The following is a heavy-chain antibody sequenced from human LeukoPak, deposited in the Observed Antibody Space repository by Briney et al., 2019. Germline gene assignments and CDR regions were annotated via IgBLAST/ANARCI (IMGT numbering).Heavy chain of an antibody. J-gene: IGHJ4*02. Sequence: GGSLRLSCAASGFTFSSYEMNWVRQAPGKGLEWVSYISTGGSTIYYADSVKGRFTISRDNSKNTLYLQMNSLRPEDSAVYYCARSEGGSGYYWGIYWGQGTLVTVSS. CDR2: ISTGGSTI. V-gene: IGHV3-48*03. CDR1: GFTFSSYE. CDR3: ARSEGGSGYYWGIY. D-gene: IGHD5-12*01.